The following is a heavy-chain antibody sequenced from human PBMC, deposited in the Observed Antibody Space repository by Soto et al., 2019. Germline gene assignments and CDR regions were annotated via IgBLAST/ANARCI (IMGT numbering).Heavy chain of an antibody. CDR2: ISYDGSNQ. J-gene: IGHJ4*02. Sequence: PGGSLRLSCAASGFTFNIYGTHWVRQAPDKGLEWVALISYDGSNQYYADSVKGRFTISRDNSKNTLFLQMNSLRADDTAVYYCAKDQASGQGSFDSWGQGTMVTVYS. CDR1: GFTFNIYG. CDR3: AKDQASGQGSFDS. V-gene: IGHV3-30*18.